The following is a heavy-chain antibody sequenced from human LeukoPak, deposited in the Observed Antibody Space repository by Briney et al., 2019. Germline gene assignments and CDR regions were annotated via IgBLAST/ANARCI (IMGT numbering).Heavy chain of an antibody. J-gene: IGHJ4*02. V-gene: IGHV4-34*01. D-gene: IGHD6-19*01. Sequence: GSLRLSCAVYGGSFSGYYWSWIRQPPGKGLEWIGEINHSGSTNYNPSLKSRVTISVDTSKNQFSLKLSSVTAADTAVYYCATSAVAGFDYWGQGTLVTVSS. CDR3: ATSAVAGFDY. CDR2: INHSGST. CDR1: GGSFSGYY.